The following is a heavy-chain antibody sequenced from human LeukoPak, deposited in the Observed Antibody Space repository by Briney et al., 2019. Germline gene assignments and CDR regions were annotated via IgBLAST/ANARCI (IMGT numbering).Heavy chain of an antibody. CDR2: FNPGGGST. CDR1: GYTFNSYY. CDR3: ARELSGGSLDY. D-gene: IGHD7-27*01. J-gene: IGHJ4*02. V-gene: IGHV1-46*02. Sequence: ASVKVSCKASGYTFNSYYIHWVRQAPGQGLEWMGIFNPGGGSTSYAQNLQDRITMTSGTTTSTVYVELSSLRSEDTAVYYCARELSGGSLDYWGQGALVTVSS.